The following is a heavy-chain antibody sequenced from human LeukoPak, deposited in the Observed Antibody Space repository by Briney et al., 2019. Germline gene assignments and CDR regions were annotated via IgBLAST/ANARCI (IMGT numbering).Heavy chain of an antibody. CDR3: ARDTGGYSYGYPDY. CDR2: ISSSSSYT. Sequence: GGSLRLSCAASGFTFSSYSMNWVRQAPGKGLEWVSSISSSSSYTNYADSVKGRFTISRDNAKNSLYLQMNSLRAEDTAVYYCARDTGGYSYGYPDYWGQGTLVTVSS. CDR1: GFTFSSYS. D-gene: IGHD5-18*01. J-gene: IGHJ4*02. V-gene: IGHV3-21*01.